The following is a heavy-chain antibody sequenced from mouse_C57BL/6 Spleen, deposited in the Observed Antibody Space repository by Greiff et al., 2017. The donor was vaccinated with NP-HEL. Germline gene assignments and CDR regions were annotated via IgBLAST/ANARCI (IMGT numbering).Heavy chain of an antibody. CDR1: GFTFSSYG. CDR3: ARRERYFDV. Sequence: EVQLQESGGDLVKPGGSLKLSCAASGFTFSSYGMSWVRQTPDKRLEWVATISSGGSYTYYPDSVKGRFTISRDNAKNTLYLQMSSLKSEDTAMYYCARRERYFDVWGTGTTVTVSS. V-gene: IGHV5-6*01. J-gene: IGHJ1*03. CDR2: ISSGGSYT.